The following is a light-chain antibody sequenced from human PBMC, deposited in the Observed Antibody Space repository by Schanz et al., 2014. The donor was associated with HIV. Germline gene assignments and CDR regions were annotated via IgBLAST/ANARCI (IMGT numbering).Light chain of an antibody. J-gene: IGKJ4*01. V-gene: IGKV3-11*01. Sequence: EIVLTQSPATLSLSPGERATLSCRASQSVASYLAWYQQKPGQPPRLLIYGASTRATGIPARFSGSGSGTDFTLTISSLEPEDFAVYYCQQYKDWPPLTFGGGSKVEIK. CDR1: QSVASY. CDR3: QQYKDWPPLT. CDR2: GAS.